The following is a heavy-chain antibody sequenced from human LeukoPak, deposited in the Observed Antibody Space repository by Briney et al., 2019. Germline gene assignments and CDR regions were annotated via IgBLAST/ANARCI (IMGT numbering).Heavy chain of an antibody. CDR3: ARDPGETYYYDSSGTSWFDP. D-gene: IGHD3-22*01. J-gene: IGHJ5*02. Sequence: ASVKVSCKASGYTFTTYNINWVRQAPGQGLEWMGWISGYNGNTKYAQKFQGRVTMTTDTSTSTAYMELRSLRSDDTAVYYCARDPGETYYYDSSGTSWFDPWGQGTLVTVSS. CDR1: GYTFTTYN. V-gene: IGHV1-18*01. CDR2: ISGYNGNT.